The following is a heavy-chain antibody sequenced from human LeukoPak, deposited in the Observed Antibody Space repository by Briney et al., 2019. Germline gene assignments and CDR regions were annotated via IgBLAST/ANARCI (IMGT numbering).Heavy chain of an antibody. D-gene: IGHD6-13*01. CDR2: IKEDGSER. CDR3: ASQQLVPSPDAFDI. CDR1: AFIFSGHW. Sequence: GGSLRLSCEGSAFIFSGHWMNWVRQTPGKGLEWVTSIKEDGSERQYVDSVKGRFSISRDNTKGSLFLQLNSLRAEDTAVYYCASQQLVPSPDAFDIWGQGTMVTVSS. J-gene: IGHJ3*02. V-gene: IGHV3-7*03.